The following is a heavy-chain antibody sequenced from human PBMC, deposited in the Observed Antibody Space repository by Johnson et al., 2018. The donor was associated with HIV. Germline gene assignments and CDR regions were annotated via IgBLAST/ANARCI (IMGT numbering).Heavy chain of an antibody. CDR2: IYSGGST. V-gene: IGHV3-66*01. CDR1: GFTVSSNY. D-gene: IGHD3-3*01. Sequence: VQLVESGGGLVQPGGSLRLSCAASGFTVSSNYMSWVRQAPGKGLEWVSVIYSGGSTYYADSVKGRFTISRDSSKNTLYLQMNSLRAEDTALYYCARLSGYYVYDAFDIWGQGTMVTVSS. J-gene: IGHJ3*02. CDR3: ARLSGYYVYDAFDI.